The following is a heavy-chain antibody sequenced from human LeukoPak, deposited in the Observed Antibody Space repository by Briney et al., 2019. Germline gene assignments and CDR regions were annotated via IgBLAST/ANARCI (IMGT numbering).Heavy chain of an antibody. CDR3: VKVAKYYYGSETYYFFEH. Sequence: GGSLRLSCAASGFTFSSYSMHWVRLAPGKGLEWVSSISSSSSYIYYADSVKGRFTISRDNAKNSLDLQMNSLRVEDTGIYYCVKVAKYYYGSETYYFFEHWGQGTPVTASS. V-gene: IGHV3-21*01. CDR1: GFTFSSYS. CDR2: ISSSSSYI. J-gene: IGHJ4*02. D-gene: IGHD3-10*01.